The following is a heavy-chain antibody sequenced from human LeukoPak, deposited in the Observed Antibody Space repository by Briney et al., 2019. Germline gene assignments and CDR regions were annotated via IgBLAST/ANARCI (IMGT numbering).Heavy chain of an antibody. D-gene: IGHD5-24*01. CDR3: AKLLRDVTIYDF. V-gene: IGHV3-7*01. CDR1: GFTFSSYE. CDR2: INQDESAK. J-gene: IGHJ4*01. Sequence: GGSLRLSCAASGFTFSSYEMNWVRQAPGKGLEWVASINQDESAKRYVDSVKGRFSISRDNTKNSLFLQMNSLRAEDAAFYYCAKLLRDVTIYDFWGHGTLVTVSS.